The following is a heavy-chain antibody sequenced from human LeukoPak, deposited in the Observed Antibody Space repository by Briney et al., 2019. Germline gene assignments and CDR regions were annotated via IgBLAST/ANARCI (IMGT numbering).Heavy chain of an antibody. CDR3: ARDLHKAVAGFYYYYYGMDV. Sequence: PGRSLRLSCAPSRFTSCIDGMHTGRHAPGKGLGWGAGIWYAGSNQYYVDSVKGRFTISRDNSKNTLYLQMNSLRAEDTAVYYCARDLHKAVAGFYYYYYGMDVWGQGATVTVSS. V-gene: IGHV3-33*01. CDR1: RFTSCIDG. J-gene: IGHJ6*02. CDR2: IWYAGSNQ. D-gene: IGHD6-19*01.